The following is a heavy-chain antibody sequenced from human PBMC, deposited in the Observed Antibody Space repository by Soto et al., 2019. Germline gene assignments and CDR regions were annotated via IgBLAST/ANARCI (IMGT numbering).Heavy chain of an antibody. CDR2: IKSKTDGGTT. V-gene: IGHV3-15*07. CDR3: NTDLVVAAKY. CDR1: GFTFSNAW. D-gene: IGHD2-15*01. J-gene: IGHJ4*02. Sequence: EVQLVESGGGLVKPGGSLRLSCAASGFTFSNAWMNWVRQAPGKGLEWVGGIKSKTDGGTTDYAAPVKGRFTISRDDSKNTLYLQMNSLKTEDTAVYYCNTDLVVAAKYWGQGTLVTVSS.